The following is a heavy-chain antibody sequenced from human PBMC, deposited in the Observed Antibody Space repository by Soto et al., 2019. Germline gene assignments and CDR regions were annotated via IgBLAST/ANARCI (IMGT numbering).Heavy chain of an antibody. CDR1: GGSISSYY. Sequence: QVQLQESGPGLVKPSETLSLTCTVSGGSISSYYWSWIRQPPGKGLEWIGYIYYSGSTNYNPSLKRRFTISVDTSTNQFSLTLSSVTAADTAVYYCAREKATVVTPGYYYYGMDVWGQGTTVTVSS. J-gene: IGHJ6*02. CDR2: IYYSGST. V-gene: IGHV4-59*01. D-gene: IGHD2-21*02. CDR3: AREKATVVTPGYYYYGMDV.